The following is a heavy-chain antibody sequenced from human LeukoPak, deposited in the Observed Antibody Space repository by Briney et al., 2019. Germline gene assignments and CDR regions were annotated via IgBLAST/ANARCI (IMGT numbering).Heavy chain of an antibody. CDR1: GGSISSSSYY. V-gene: IGHV4-39*07. CDR2: IYYSGST. CDR3: ARDHRIAARLSWFDP. D-gene: IGHD6-6*01. J-gene: IGHJ5*02. Sequence: PSETLSLTCTVSGGSISSSSYYWGWSRQPPGKGLEWIGSIYYSGSTYYNPSLKSRVTISVDTSKNQFSLKLSSVTAADTAVYYCARDHRIAARLSWFDPWGQGTLVTVSS.